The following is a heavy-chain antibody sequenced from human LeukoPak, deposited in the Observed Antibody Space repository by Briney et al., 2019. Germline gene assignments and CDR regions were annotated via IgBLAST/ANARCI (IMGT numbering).Heavy chain of an antibody. J-gene: IGHJ4*02. D-gene: IGHD6-13*01. CDR3: AKLPGIAAAGPFDY. Sequence: GMSLRLSCAASGFTFSSYGMHWVRQAPGKGLEWVAVISYDGSNKYYADSVKGRFTISRDNSKNTLYLQMNSLRAEDTAVYYCAKLPGIAAAGPFDYWGQGTLVTVSS. CDR2: ISYDGSNK. V-gene: IGHV3-30*18. CDR1: GFTFSSYG.